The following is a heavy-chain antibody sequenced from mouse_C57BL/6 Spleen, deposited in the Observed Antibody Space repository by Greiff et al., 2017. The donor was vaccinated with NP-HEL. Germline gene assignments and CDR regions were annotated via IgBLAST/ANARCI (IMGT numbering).Heavy chain of an antibody. V-gene: IGHV1-20*01. CDR2: INPYNGDT. Sequence: EVQLQQSGPELVKPGDSVKISCKASGYSFTGYFMNWVMQSHGKSLEWIGRINPYNGDTFYNQKFKGKATLTVDKSSSTAHMELMRLTSEDSAVYYCARRYCGSSHWYFDVWGTGTTVTVSS. CDR1: GYSFTGYF. J-gene: IGHJ1*03. D-gene: IGHD1-1*01. CDR3: ARRYCGSSHWYFDV.